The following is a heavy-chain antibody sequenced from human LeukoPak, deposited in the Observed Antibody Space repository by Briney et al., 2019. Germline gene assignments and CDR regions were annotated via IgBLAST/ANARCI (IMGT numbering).Heavy chain of an antibody. J-gene: IGHJ4*02. CDR1: GGSISSYY. Sequence: PSETLSLTCTVSGGSISSYYWSWIRQPPGKGLEWIGYIYTSGSTNYNPSLKSRVTISVDTSKNQFSLKLSSVTAADTAVYYCAILERWLQFDYWGQGTLVTVSS. D-gene: IGHD5-24*01. CDR3: AILERWLQFDY. V-gene: IGHV4-4*09. CDR2: IYTSGST.